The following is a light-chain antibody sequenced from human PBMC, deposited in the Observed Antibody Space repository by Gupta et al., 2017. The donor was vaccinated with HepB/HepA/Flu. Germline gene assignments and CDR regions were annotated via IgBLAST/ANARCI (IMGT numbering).Light chain of an antibody. CDR3: CSDASSSTLV. V-gene: IGLV2-23*02. J-gene: IGLJ2*01. CDR1: SSDVGSDNL. CDR2: EVS. Sequence: SALTQTASVSGSPGQLLTISCTGTSSDVGSDNLVYWDHQHPANAPMLMVYEVSKRTSGVSSRFSGSKSGTTASLTISGLQAEDEADYYCCSDASSSTLVFGGGTKLTVL.